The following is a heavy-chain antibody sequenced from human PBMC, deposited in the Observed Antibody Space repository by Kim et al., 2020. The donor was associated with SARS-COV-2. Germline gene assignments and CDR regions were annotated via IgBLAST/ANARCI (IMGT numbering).Heavy chain of an antibody. Sequence: GGSLRLSCAASGFTFSDYYMNWIRQAPGKGLEWVSSISSSSSYTNYADSVKGRFTISRDNAKNSLYLQMNSLRAEDTAVYYCARDSPKNGITMCRGVIIRCAYSFDYWGQGTLVTVSS. CDR3: ARDSPKNGITMCRGVIIRCAYSFDY. D-gene: IGHD3-10*01. V-gene: IGHV3-11*06. CDR1: GFTFSDYY. J-gene: IGHJ4*02. CDR2: ISSSSSYT.